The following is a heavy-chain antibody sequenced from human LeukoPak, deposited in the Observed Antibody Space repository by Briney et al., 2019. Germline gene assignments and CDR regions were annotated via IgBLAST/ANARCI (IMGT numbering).Heavy chain of an antibody. D-gene: IGHD3-22*01. CDR1: GFTFSSYG. J-gene: IGHJ6*02. Sequence: GGSLRLSCAASGFTFSSYGMHWVRQAPGKGLAWVAVISYDGSNKYYADSVKGRFTISRDNSKNTLYLQMNSLRTEDTAVYYCAKDEYYYDSSGYYPPSYYYYYYGMDVWGQGTTVTVSS. V-gene: IGHV3-30*18. CDR2: ISYDGSNK. CDR3: AKDEYYYDSSGYYPPSYYYYYYGMDV.